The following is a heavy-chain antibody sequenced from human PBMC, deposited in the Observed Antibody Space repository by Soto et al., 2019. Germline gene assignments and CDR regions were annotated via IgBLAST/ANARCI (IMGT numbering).Heavy chain of an antibody. Sequence: QVQLVESGGGVVQPGRSLRLSCAASGFTFSSYDMHWVRQAPGKGLEWVAVISYDGSNKYYADSVKGRFTISRDNSKNTLYLQMNSLRAEDTAVYYCARDSCGGDCHYWYFDLWGRGTLVTVSS. CDR2: ISYDGSNK. CDR3: ARDSCGGDCHYWYFDL. J-gene: IGHJ2*01. V-gene: IGHV3-30-3*01. CDR1: GFTFSSYD. D-gene: IGHD2-21*02.